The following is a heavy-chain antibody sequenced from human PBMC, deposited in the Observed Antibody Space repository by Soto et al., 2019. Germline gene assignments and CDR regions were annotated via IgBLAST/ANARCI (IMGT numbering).Heavy chain of an antibody. J-gene: IGHJ4*01. CDR2: ITSDERTI. CDR1: GFTFRVYS. V-gene: IGHV3-48*02. Sequence: EVQLVESGGGLVQPGGSLGLSCSASGFTFRVYSMNWVRQAPGKGLEWVSYITSDERTIHYADSVKGRFTISRDNAKTSVYLQMTSLREEDTAVYYCARSVEGHFDFWGQGILVTVSS. CDR3: ARSVEGHFDF. D-gene: IGHD6-19*01.